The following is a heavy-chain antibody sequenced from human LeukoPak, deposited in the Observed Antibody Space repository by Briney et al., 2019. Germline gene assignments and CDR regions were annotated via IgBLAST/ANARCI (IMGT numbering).Heavy chain of an antibody. J-gene: IGHJ6*03. Sequence: GGSLRLSCAASGFTFSSYSMNWVRQAPGKGLEWVSYISSSSSTIYYADSVKGRFTISRDNAKNSLYLQMNSLRAEDTAVYYCARVIRGGLYYYYYMDVWGKGTTVTVSS. CDR3: ARVIRGGLYYYYYMDV. CDR1: GFTFSSYS. D-gene: IGHD2-21*01. V-gene: IGHV3-48*01. CDR2: ISSSSSTI.